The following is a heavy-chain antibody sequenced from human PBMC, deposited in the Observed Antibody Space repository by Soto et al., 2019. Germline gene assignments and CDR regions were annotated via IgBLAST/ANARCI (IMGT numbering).Heavy chain of an antibody. CDR2: ISGSGRST. Sequence: ESLNVSCTVSGFIFDKYAMTWVRQAPGKAPEWISAISGSGRSTYYADSVKGRFTISRDNSRDTLYLQMTSLRVDDTAVYFCAKDPIGGGNYYYFYLEYWGQGTLVTVSS. CDR1: GFIFDKYA. V-gene: IGHV3-23*01. CDR3: AKDPIGGGNYYYFYLEY. D-gene: IGHD2-21*02. J-gene: IGHJ4*02.